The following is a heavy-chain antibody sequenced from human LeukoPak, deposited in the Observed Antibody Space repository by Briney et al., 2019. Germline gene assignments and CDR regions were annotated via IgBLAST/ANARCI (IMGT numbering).Heavy chain of an antibody. Sequence: KSSQTLSLTCTVSGGSISSYYWSWIRQPAGKGLEWIGRIYTSGSTNYNPSLKSRVTMSVDTSKNQFSLKLSSVTAADTAVYYCARDCPYYDFWSGYYPTKADDAFDIWGQGTMVTVSS. CDR3: ARDCPYYDFWSGYYPTKADDAFDI. CDR2: IYTSGST. V-gene: IGHV4-4*07. D-gene: IGHD3-3*01. J-gene: IGHJ3*02. CDR1: GGSISSYY.